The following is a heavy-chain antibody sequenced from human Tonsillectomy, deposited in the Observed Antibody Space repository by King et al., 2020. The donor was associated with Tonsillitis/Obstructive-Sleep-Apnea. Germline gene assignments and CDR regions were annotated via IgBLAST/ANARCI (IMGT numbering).Heavy chain of an antibody. CDR3: AKGGVQRHYMDV. Sequence: QLVQSGGGVVQPGRSLRLSCAASGFTFSSYGMHWVRQAPGKGLEWVAVIWYDGSNKYYADSVKGRFTISRVNSKNTLYLQMNSLRAEDTAVFYCAKGGVQRHYMDVWGKGTTVTVSS. V-gene: IGHV3-33*06. CDR1: GFTFSSYG. J-gene: IGHJ6*03. CDR2: IWYDGSNK. D-gene: IGHD1-1*01.